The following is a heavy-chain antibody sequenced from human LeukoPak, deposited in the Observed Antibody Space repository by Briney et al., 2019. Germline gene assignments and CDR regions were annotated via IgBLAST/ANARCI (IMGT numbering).Heavy chain of an antibody. CDR2: IRDDGSRA. D-gene: IGHD3-10*01. J-gene: IGHJ6*02. V-gene: IGHV3-30*18. CDR3: AKKLVPYIGSGYGLAV. CDR1: GFTFSHFG. Sequence: GTSLRLSCAASGFTFSHFGMHWVRQAPGKGLEWVAVIRDDGSRAYYADSLKGRFTVSRDNSESTLFLQMNSLRPEDTAVYYCAKKLVPYIGSGYGLAVWGQGTTVTVSS.